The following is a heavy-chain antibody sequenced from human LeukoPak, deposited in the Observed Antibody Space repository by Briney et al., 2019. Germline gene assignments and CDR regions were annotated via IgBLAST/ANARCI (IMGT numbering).Heavy chain of an antibody. J-gene: IGHJ4*02. CDR1: GFTFSDYY. D-gene: IGHD6-13*01. CDR2: ISSSSSYI. Sequence: PGGSLSLSCAASGFTFSDYYMNWVRQAPGKGLEWVSSISSSSSYIYDADSVKGRFTISRDNAKNSLYLQMNSLRAEDTAVYYCAREVEGPYSSSWYEGGDYWGQGTLVTVSS. CDR3: AREVEGPYSSSWYEGGDY. V-gene: IGHV3-21*01.